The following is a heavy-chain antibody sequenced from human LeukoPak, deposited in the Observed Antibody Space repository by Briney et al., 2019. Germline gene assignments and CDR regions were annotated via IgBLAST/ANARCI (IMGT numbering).Heavy chain of an antibody. D-gene: IGHD1-20*01. Sequence: GGSLRLSCAASGFTFSSYAMWWARQAPGKGLEWVAVIEYNGSYEYYADSVKGRFTISRDNVKKTVDLQMNSLRAEDTAVYYCARDRHNWNLNDYYGMDVWGQGTTVIVSS. CDR2: IEYNGSYE. V-gene: IGHV3-33*05. CDR1: GFTFSSYA. J-gene: IGHJ6*02. CDR3: ARDRHNWNLNDYYGMDV.